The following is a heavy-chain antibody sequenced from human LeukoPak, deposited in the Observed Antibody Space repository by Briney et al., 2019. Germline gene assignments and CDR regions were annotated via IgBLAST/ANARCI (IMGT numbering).Heavy chain of an antibody. V-gene: IGHV1-18*01. J-gene: IGHJ5*02. CDR2: ISAYNGNT. D-gene: IGHD3-10*01. Sequence: GASVKVSCKASGYTFTSYGISWVRQAPGQGLEWMGWISAYNGNTNYAQKLQGRVTMTTDTSTSTAYMELRSLRSDDTAVYYCAREPATMVRGVLLGRFDPWGQGTLVTVSS. CDR3: AREPATMVRGVLLGRFDP. CDR1: GYTFTSYG.